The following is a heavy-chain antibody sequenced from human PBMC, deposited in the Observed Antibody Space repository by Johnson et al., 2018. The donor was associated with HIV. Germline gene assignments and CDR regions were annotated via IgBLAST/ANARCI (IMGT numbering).Heavy chain of an antibody. CDR1: GFTFDDYG. CDR2: INWNGGST. V-gene: IGHV3-20*04. D-gene: IGHD6-13*01. Sequence: VQLVESGGGVVRPGGSLRLSCAASGFTFDDYGMSWVRQAPGKGLEWVSGINWNGGSTGYADSVKGRFTITRDNAKNSMYLQMNSLKTEDTAVYYCTTYSIIHALDIWGQGTMVTVAS. J-gene: IGHJ3*02. CDR3: TTYSIIHALDI.